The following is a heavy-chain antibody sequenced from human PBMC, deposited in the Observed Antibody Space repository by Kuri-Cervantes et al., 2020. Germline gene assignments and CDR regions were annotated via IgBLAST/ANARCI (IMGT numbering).Heavy chain of an antibody. J-gene: IGHJ5*02. CDR1: GFTFSSYA. V-gene: IGHV3-30-3*01. Sequence: GGSLRLSCAASGFTFSSYAMHWVRQAPGKGLEWVAVISYDGSSKNYADSVKGRFSISRDNSKNTLYLQMNSLRAEDTAVYYCARDNYHLDPWGQGTLVTVSS. CDR2: ISYDGSSK. CDR3: ARDNYHLDP. D-gene: IGHD1-1*01.